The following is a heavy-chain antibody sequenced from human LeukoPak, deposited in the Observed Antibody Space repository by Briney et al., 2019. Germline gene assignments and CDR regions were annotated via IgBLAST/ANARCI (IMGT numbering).Heavy chain of an antibody. J-gene: IGHJ3*02. Sequence: GGSLRLSCAAPGFTFSRYWMSWVRQAPGKGLEWVANIKQDGSERNYVDSVKGRFTISRDNAKNSLYLQMNSLRVEDTAIYYCAAGGGAFNIWGQGTMVTVSS. D-gene: IGHD3-16*01. V-gene: IGHV3-7*02. CDR3: AAGGGAFNI. CDR1: GFTFSRYW. CDR2: IKQDGSER.